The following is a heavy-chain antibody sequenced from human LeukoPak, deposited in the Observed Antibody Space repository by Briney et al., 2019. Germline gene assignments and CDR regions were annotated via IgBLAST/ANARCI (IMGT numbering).Heavy chain of an antibody. D-gene: IGHD2-2*01. CDR3: ARSLVVPAARYYFDY. V-gene: IGHV1-2*02. J-gene: IGHJ4*02. CDR1: GYTFTGYY. Sequence: WASVKVSCKASGYTFTGYYMHWVRQAPGQGLEWMGWINPNSGGTNYAQKFQGRVTMTRDTSISTAYMELSRLRSDDTAVYYCARSLVVPAARYYFDYWGQGTLVTVSS. CDR2: INPNSGGT.